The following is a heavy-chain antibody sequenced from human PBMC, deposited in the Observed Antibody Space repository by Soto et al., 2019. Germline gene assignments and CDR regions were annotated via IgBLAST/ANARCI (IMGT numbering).Heavy chain of an antibody. J-gene: IGHJ6*02. Sequence: SETLSLTCTVSGGSIRSYYWSWIRQPPGKGLEWIGYMYYSGSTNYSPSLKSRVTMAAHTSKNQFSLKLSSVTAADTAVYYCAGGLYRGRDYSSIWYRGGYYFYGLDVWGQGTTVTVSS. V-gene: IGHV4-59*01. D-gene: IGHD6-13*01. CDR2: MYYSGST. CDR1: GGSIRSYY. CDR3: AGGLYRGRDYSSIWYRGGYYFYGLDV.